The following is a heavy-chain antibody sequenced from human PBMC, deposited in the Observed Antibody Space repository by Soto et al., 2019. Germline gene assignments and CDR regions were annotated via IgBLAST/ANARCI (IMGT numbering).Heavy chain of an antibody. CDR1: GFTFSDHY. CDR3: ARERWGYGYRAGLLDL. V-gene: IGHV3-72*01. Sequence: EVHLVESGGGLVQPGGSLRLSCAASGFTFSDHYMDWVRQAPGKGLEWVGRTRNKANSYTTEYAASVKGRYTISRDDSKNSLYLQMKSRKPVDTAVYYCARERWGYGYRAGLLDLLGRGTLVTVSS. J-gene: IGHJ2*01. CDR2: TRNKANSYTT. D-gene: IGHD5-18*01.